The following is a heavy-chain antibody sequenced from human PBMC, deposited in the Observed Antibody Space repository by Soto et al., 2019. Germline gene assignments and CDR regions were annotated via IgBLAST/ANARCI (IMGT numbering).Heavy chain of an antibody. Sequence: QVQLVQSGAEVKKPGASVKVSCKASGYTFTSYGISWVRQAPGQGLEWMGWIRAYNGNTNYAQKLQGRVTRTTDTSTGTAYLVLRSLRSGVTAVYFCSRALPTMDVWGQGTTVTVSS. CDR3: SRALPTMDV. J-gene: IGHJ6*02. CDR2: IRAYNGNT. V-gene: IGHV1-18*01. CDR1: GYTFTSYG.